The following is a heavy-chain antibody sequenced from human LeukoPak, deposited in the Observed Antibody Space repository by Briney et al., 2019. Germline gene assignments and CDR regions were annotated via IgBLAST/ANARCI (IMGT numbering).Heavy chain of an antibody. CDR2: ILGGGGGT. CDR1: GFTFRSYA. V-gene: IGHV3-23*01. D-gene: IGHD5-12*01. Sequence: GRSLRLSCAASGFTFRSYAMYWVRQAPGKGLESVSTILGGGGGTYYTDSAKGRFTISRDNSKNTLYLQMNSLRAEDTAVYYCAKKDSGYRHFDYWGQGTLVTVSS. CDR3: AKKDSGYRHFDY. J-gene: IGHJ4*02.